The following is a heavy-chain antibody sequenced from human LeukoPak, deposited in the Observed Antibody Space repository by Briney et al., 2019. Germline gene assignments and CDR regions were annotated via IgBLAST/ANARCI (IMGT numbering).Heavy chain of an antibody. V-gene: IGHV1-18*01. D-gene: IGHD3-10*01. CDR2: IGAYNGNT. Sequence: GASVKVSCKASGYTFTSYGISWVRQAPGQGLEWMGWIGAYNGNTNYAQKLQGRVTMTTDTSTSTAYMELRSLRSDDTAVYYCARDYSWFGELLPLDYWGQGTLVTVSS. CDR3: ARDYSWFGELLPLDY. J-gene: IGHJ4*02. CDR1: GYTFTSYG.